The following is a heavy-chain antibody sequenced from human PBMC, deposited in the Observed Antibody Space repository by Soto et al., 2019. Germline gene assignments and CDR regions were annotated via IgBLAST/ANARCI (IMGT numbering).Heavy chain of an antibody. Sequence: TSETLSLTCTVSGGSISSGGYYWSWIRQHPGKGLEWIGYIYYSGSTYYNPSLKSRVTISVDTSKNQFSLKLSSVTAADTAVYYCAREGKHITMIPFDIWGQGTMVTVS. CDR2: IYYSGST. CDR3: AREGKHITMIPFDI. V-gene: IGHV4-31*03. J-gene: IGHJ3*02. CDR1: GGSISSGGYY. D-gene: IGHD3-22*01.